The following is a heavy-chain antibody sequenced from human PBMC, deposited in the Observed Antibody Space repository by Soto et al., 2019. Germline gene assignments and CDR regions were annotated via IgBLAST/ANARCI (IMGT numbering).Heavy chain of an antibody. Sequence: GASVKVSCXVSGYTLTELSMHWVRQAPGKGLEWMGGFDPEDGETIYAQKFQGRVTMTEDTSTDTAYMELSSLRSEDTAVYYCATGMGHYYGSGIYYYYYMDVWGKGTTVTVSS. J-gene: IGHJ6*03. V-gene: IGHV1-24*01. CDR3: ATGMGHYYGSGIYYYYYMDV. D-gene: IGHD3-10*01. CDR1: GYTLTELS. CDR2: FDPEDGET.